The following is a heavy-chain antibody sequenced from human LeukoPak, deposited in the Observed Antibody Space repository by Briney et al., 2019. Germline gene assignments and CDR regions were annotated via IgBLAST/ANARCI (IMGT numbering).Heavy chain of an antibody. Sequence: SVKVSCKASGGTFISYAISWVRQAPGQGLEWMGGIIPIFGTANYAQKFQGRVTITADESTSTAYMELSSLRSEDTAVYYCARYDSSGYYYYYYGMDVWGQGTTVTVSS. D-gene: IGHD3-22*01. CDR2: IIPIFGTA. CDR1: GGTFISYA. V-gene: IGHV1-69*13. CDR3: ARYDSSGYYYYYYGMDV. J-gene: IGHJ6*02.